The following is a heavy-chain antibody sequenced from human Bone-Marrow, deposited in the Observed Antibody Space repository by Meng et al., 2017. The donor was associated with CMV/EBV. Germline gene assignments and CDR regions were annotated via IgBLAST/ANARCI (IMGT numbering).Heavy chain of an antibody. D-gene: IGHD3-10*01. CDR1: GYSFTSYG. Sequence: ASVKVSCKASGYSFTSYGISWVRQAPGQGLEWMGWISAYNGNTNFAQNLQDRVTMTTDTSTRIAYMELRSLRSDDTAVYYCARDQLRGNTMVRGVIPWFDPWGQGTLVTVSS. CDR2: ISAYNGNT. CDR3: ARDQLRGNTMVRGVIPWFDP. V-gene: IGHV1-18*04. J-gene: IGHJ5*02.